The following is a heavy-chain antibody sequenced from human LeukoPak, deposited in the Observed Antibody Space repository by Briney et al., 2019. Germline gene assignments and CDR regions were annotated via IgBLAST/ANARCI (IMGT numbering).Heavy chain of an antibody. V-gene: IGHV1-2*02. CDR2: INPNSGGT. D-gene: IGHD4-23*01. J-gene: IGHJ5*02. CDR3: ARGPSWVVTPKNWFDP. Sequence: ASVKVSCKASGYTFTGYYMHWVRQAPGQGLEWMGWINPNSGGTNYAQKFQGRVTMTRDTSISTAYMELSRLRSDDTAVYYCARGPSWVVTPKNWFDPWGQGTLVTVSS. CDR1: GYTFTGYY.